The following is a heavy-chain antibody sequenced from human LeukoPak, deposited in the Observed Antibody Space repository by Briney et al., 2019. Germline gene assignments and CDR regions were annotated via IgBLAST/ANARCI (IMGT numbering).Heavy chain of an antibody. CDR2: ISSSSSYI. D-gene: IGHD3-10*02. V-gene: IGHV3-21*05. CDR3: AELGITMIGGV. CDR1: GFTFSSYE. J-gene: IGHJ6*04. Sequence: GGSLRLSCAASGFTFSSYEMNWVRQAPGKGLEWVSYISSSSSYIYYADSVKGRFTISRDNAKNSLYLQMNSLRAEDTAVYYCAELGITMIGGVWGKGTTVTISS.